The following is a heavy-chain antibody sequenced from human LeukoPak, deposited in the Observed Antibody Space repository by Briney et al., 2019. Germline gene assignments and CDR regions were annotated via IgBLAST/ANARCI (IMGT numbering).Heavy chain of an antibody. CDR3: AKPSAAMHYFDY. D-gene: IGHD2-2*01. V-gene: IGHV3-30*02. CDR1: GFTFSSYG. CDR2: IRYDGSNK. J-gene: IGHJ4*02. Sequence: PGGSLRLSCAASGFTFSSYGMHWVRQAPGKGLEWVAFIRYDGSNKYCADSVKGRFTISRDNSKNTLYLQMNSLRAEDTAVYYCAKPSAAMHYFDYWGQGTLVTVSS.